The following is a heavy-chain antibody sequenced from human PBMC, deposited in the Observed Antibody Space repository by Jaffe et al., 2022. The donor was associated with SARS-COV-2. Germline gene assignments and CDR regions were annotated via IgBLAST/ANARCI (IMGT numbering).Heavy chain of an antibody. CDR3: AREGPYCSDGVCYILDY. CDR1: GFFFSTYG. J-gene: IGHJ4*02. Sequence: QVQLVESGGGVVQPGRSLRLSCAASGFFFSTYGVHWVRQAPGKGLEWVAVIWYDGINKYYADSVKGRFIISRDNSKNTLYLQMNSLRAEDTAVYYCAREGPYCSDGVCYILDYWGQGTPVTVTS. CDR2: IWYDGINK. V-gene: IGHV3-33*01. D-gene: IGHD2-8*01.